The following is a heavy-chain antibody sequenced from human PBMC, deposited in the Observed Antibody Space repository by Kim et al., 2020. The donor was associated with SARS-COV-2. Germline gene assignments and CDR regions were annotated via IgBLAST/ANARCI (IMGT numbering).Heavy chain of an antibody. V-gene: IGHV1-69*04. D-gene: IGHD6-19*01. Sequence: SVKVSCKASGGTFSSYTISWVRQAPGQGLEWMGRIIPILGIANYAQKFQGRVTITADTSTNTAYMELSSLRSEDTAVYYCARESPIQQWLVGFDYWGQGSLVTVSS. CDR1: GGTFSSYT. J-gene: IGHJ4*02. CDR3: ARESPIQQWLVGFDY. CDR2: IIPILGIA.